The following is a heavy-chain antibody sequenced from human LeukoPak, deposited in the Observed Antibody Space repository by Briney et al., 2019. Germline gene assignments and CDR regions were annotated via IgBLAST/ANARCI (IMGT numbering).Heavy chain of an antibody. V-gene: IGHV4-59*08. J-gene: IGHJ4*02. CDR2: IYYSGDT. CDR1: GDSINNHY. D-gene: IGHD3/OR15-3a*01. CDR3: ARRRGNFWTDYYAFDY. Sequence: SETLSLTCTVSGDSINNHYWTWIRRPPGKGLEWIGYIYYSGDTNYSPSLTSRVTISLDTSKNQFSLKLSSVTAADTAVYYCARRRGNFWTDYYAFDYWGLGTLVTVSS.